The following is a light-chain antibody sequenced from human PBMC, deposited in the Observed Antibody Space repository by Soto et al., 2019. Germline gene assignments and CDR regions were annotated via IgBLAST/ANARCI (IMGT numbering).Light chain of an antibody. CDR2: KAS. CDR3: QQYARNPLT. J-gene: IGKJ4*01. V-gene: IGKV1-5*03. Sequence: DIQMTQSPSTLSASVGDRVTISCRASQSISSRLAWYQQKAGKAPKLLIYKASGLQSGVPSRFSCSGTGTEFTLIISCLQPDDFATYYCQQYARNPLTFGGGTKLDIK. CDR1: QSISSR.